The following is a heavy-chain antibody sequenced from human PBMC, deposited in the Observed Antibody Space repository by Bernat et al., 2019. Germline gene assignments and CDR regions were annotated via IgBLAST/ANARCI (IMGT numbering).Heavy chain of an antibody. CDR3: ASGDNFDF. CDR1: GFNISDSW. D-gene: IGHD3-10*01. CDR2: IKADGTQR. Sequence: EVQLVESGGGLVQPGGSLRLSCVASGFNISDSWMSWVRQAPGEGLDWVANIKADGTQRYDVDSVKGRFSISRDNAVNSLYLQMSSLRHEDTAVYYCASGDNFDFWGQGTLVAVSS. J-gene: IGHJ4*02. V-gene: IGHV3-7*03.